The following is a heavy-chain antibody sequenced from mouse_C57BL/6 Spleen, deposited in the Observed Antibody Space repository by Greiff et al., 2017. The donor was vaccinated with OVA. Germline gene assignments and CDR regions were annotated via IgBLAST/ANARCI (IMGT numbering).Heavy chain of an antibody. CDR1: GYSFTGYF. CDR3: ARYDGYDKGYFDV. J-gene: IGHJ1*03. D-gene: IGHD2-2*01. Sequence: VQLQQSGPELVKPGDSVKISCKASGYSFTGYFMNWVMQSHGKSLEWIGRINPYNGDTFYNQKFKGKATLTVDKSSSTAYMELRSLTSEDSAVYYCARYDGYDKGYFDVWGTGTTVTVSS. CDR2: INPYNGDT. V-gene: IGHV1-20*01.